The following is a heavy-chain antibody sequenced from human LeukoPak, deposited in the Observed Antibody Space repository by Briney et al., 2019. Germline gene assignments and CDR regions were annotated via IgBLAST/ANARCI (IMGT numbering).Heavy chain of an antibody. CDR3: ARHGSDWSFDY. D-gene: IGHD6-19*01. Sequence: SETLSLTXVVSAFSISSGYLWGWIRQPPGKGLEWIGGIYHSGSTYYNPSLKSRVTISVDTSKNQFSLKLRSVTAADTAVYYCARHGSDWSFDYWGQGVLVTVSS. V-gene: IGHV4-38-2*01. CDR2: IYHSGST. CDR1: AFSISSGYL. J-gene: IGHJ4*02.